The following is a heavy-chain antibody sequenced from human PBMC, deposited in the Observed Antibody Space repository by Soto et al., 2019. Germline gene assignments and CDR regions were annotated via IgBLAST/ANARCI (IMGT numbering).Heavy chain of an antibody. J-gene: IGHJ4*02. V-gene: IGHV4-34*01. Sequence: QVQLQQWGAGLLKPSETLSLTCAVYGGSFSGYYWSWIRQPPGTGLEWIGEINHSGSTNYNPSLKSRVTISVDTSKTQFSLKLCSVTAADPAVYYCARDGYCSGGSCYSRTLDYWGQGTLVTVSS. CDR2: INHSGST. CDR1: GGSFSGYY. CDR3: ARDGYCSGGSCYSRTLDY. D-gene: IGHD2-15*01.